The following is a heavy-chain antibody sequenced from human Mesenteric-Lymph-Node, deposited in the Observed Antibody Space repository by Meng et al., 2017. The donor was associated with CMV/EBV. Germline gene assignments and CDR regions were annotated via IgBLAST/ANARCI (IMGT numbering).Heavy chain of an antibody. CDR1: GFIVSSNY. D-gene: IGHD3-10*01. V-gene: IGHV3-30*03. CDR2: ISYDGSNK. J-gene: IGHJ4*02. CDR3: AREIGYVYGSGSYPSY. Sequence: GGSLRLSCAASGFIVSSNYVSWVRQAPGKGLEWVSVISYDGSNKYYADSVKGRFTISRDNSKNTLYLQMNSLTTEDTAVYYCAREIGYVYGSGSYPSYWGQGTLVTVSS.